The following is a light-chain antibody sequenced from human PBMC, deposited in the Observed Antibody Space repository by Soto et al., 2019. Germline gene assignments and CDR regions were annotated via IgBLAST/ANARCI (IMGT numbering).Light chain of an antibody. CDR2: KAS. J-gene: IGKJ1*01. V-gene: IGKV1-5*03. CDR3: QQYNTYSRT. CDR1: QSISSW. Sequence: DIQMTQSPSTLSASVGDRVTITCRASQSISSWLAWYQQRPGKAPRLLIYKASSLESGVPSRLSGSGSGTKFTLTIRSLQADDFATYYCQQYNTYSRTFGQGTKVEI.